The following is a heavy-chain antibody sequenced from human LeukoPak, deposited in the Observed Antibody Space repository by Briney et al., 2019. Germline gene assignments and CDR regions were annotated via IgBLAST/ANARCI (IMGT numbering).Heavy chain of an antibody. Sequence: SETLSLTCTVSGGSLSSSHYYWGWIRQPPGKGLEWIGSIYYSVSTYYNPSLKSRVTISVDTSKNQFSLQLTSATAADTAVYYCARPAMSNSYDSSGYFVWGQGTLVTVSS. CDR2: IYYSVST. V-gene: IGHV4-39*01. J-gene: IGHJ4*02. CDR3: ARPAMSNSYDSSGYFV. D-gene: IGHD3-22*01. CDR1: GGSLSSSHYY.